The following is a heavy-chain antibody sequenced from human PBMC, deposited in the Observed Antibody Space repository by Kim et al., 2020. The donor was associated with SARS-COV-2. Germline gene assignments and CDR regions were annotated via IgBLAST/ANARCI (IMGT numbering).Heavy chain of an antibody. CDR3: ARALYYDSSGYYYKLDY. CDR1: GLTFSSYS. CDR2: ISSSSYI. V-gene: IGHV3-21*01. Sequence: GGSLRLSCAASGLTFSSYSMNWVRQAPGKGLEWVSSISSSSYIYYADSVKGRFTISRDNAKNSLYLQMNSLRAEDTAVYYCARALYYDSSGYYYKLDYWGQGTLVTVSS. J-gene: IGHJ4*02. D-gene: IGHD3-22*01.